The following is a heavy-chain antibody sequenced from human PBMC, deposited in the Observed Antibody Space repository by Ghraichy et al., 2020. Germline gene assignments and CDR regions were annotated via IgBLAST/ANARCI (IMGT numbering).Heavy chain of an antibody. D-gene: IGHD4-23*01. J-gene: IGHJ6*02. Sequence: GGSLRLSCAASGFTFSSYAMSWVRQAPGKGLEWVSAISGSGGSTYYADSVKGRFTISRDNSKNTLYLQMNSLRAEDTAVYYCAKYEGVTEAYYYYGMDVWGQGTTVTVS. CDR1: GFTFSSYA. CDR3: AKYEGVTEAYYYYGMDV. CDR2: ISGSGGST. V-gene: IGHV3-23*01.